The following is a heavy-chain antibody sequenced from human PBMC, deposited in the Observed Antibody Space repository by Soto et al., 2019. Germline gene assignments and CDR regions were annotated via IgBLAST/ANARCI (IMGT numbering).Heavy chain of an antibody. Sequence: GGSLRLSCAASGFTFSSYAMSWVRQAPGKGLEWVSAISGSGGSTYYADSVKGRFTISRDNSKNTLYLQMNSLRAEDTAVYYCAKAGNGSSWYVYHYVMDVWGQGTTVTVSS. V-gene: IGHV3-23*01. CDR1: GFTFSSYA. CDR2: ISGSGGST. J-gene: IGHJ6*02. CDR3: AKAGNGSSWYVYHYVMDV. D-gene: IGHD6-13*01.